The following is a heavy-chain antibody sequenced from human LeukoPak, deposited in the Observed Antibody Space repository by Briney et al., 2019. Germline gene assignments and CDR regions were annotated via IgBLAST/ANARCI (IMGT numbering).Heavy chain of an antibody. Sequence: SETLSLTCTVSGGSISTYHWSWIRQPPGKGPEWIAYVYYSGSTDYSPSLKSRATISVDTSMNQFSLSLSSVTASDTAIYYCARAVISFGGTIAKGFDCWGQGTLVTVSS. CDR2: VYYSGST. V-gene: IGHV4-59*01. D-gene: IGHD3-16*02. J-gene: IGHJ4*02. CDR3: ARAVISFGGTIAKGFDC. CDR1: GGSISTYH.